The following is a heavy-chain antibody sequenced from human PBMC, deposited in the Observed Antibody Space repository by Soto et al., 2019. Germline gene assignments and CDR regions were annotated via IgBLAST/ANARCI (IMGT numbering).Heavy chain of an antibody. CDR2: ISGSGGST. D-gene: IGHD3-9*01. CDR1: GFTFSSYA. Sequence: PGGSLRLSCAASGFTFSSYAMSWVRQAPGKGLEWVSAISGSGGSTYYADSVKGRFTISRDNSKNTLYLQMNSLRAEDTAVYYCAKGSTELRYFDWLLYYYGMDVWGQGTTVTVSS. J-gene: IGHJ6*02. V-gene: IGHV3-23*01. CDR3: AKGSTELRYFDWLLYYYGMDV.